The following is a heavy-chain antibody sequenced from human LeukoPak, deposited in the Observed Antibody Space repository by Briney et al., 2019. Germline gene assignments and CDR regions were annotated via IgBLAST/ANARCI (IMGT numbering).Heavy chain of an antibody. V-gene: IGHV3-11*04. CDR1: GFIFGDYY. Sequence: GGSLRLSCAASGFIFGDYYMNWIRQAPGKGLEWISYITTTGSTVYYADSVRGRFTISRDNAKNSLYLQMNSLRAEDTAVYYCTRSRGDYERGYFDYWGQGTLVTVSS. D-gene: IGHD4-17*01. CDR3: TRSRGDYERGYFDY. CDR2: ITTTGSTV. J-gene: IGHJ4*02.